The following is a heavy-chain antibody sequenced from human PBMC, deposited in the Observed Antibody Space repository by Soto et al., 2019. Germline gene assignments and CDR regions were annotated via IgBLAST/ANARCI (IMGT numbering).Heavy chain of an antibody. CDR2: INSDGSST. CDR1: GFTFSSYW. D-gene: IGHD1-1*01. Sequence: PGGSLRLSCAASGFTFSSYWMHWVRQAPGKGLLWVSRINSDGSSTSYADSVKGRFTISRDNAKNTLYLQMNNLRAEDTAVYYCERDVHLQSFDYGGQGILVTVSS. V-gene: IGHV3-74*01. CDR3: ERDVHLQSFDY. J-gene: IGHJ4*02.